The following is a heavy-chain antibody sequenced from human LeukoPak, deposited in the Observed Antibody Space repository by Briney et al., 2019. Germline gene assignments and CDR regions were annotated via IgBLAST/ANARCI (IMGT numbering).Heavy chain of an antibody. Sequence: GGSLRLSCAASGFTFSSYSMSWVRQAPGKGLEWVANIKQDGSEKYYVDSVKGRFTISRDNAKNSLYLQMNSLRAEDTAVYYCARAGVDVWGQGTTVTVSS. CDR3: ARAGVDV. D-gene: IGHD3-10*01. V-gene: IGHV3-7*01. CDR2: IKQDGSEK. J-gene: IGHJ6*02. CDR1: GFTFSSYS.